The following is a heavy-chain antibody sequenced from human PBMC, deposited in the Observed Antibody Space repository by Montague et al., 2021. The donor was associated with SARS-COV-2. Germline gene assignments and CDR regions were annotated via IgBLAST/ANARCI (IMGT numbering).Heavy chain of an antibody. Sequence: SLRLSCAASGFTFSSYSMNWVRQAPGKGLEWVSSISSSSSYIYYADSVKGRFTISRDNAKNSLYLQMSSLRAEDTAVYYCARLVGARNFYYFDYWGQGTLVTVSS. CDR1: GFTFSSYS. J-gene: IGHJ4*02. CDR2: ISSSSSYI. D-gene: IGHD1-26*01. V-gene: IGHV3-21*01. CDR3: ARLVGARNFYYFDY.